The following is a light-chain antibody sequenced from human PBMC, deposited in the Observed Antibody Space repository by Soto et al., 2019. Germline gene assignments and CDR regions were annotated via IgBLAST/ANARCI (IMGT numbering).Light chain of an antibody. CDR2: KAS. Sequence: DIQMTQSPSTLSASVGDRLTITCRASQSISDWLAWYQQKPGKAPKLLISKASSLASGVPSRFSGSGSGTEFPLTIHSLQPDDFATYYCQQYNSYSQTFGQGTKVEIK. CDR1: QSISDW. J-gene: IGKJ1*01. V-gene: IGKV1-5*03. CDR3: QQYNSYSQT.